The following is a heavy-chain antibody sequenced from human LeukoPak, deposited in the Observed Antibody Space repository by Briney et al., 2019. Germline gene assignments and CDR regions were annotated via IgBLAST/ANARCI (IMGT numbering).Heavy chain of an antibody. V-gene: IGHV1-2*02. CDR1: GYPFTDYY. Sequence: ASVRVSCKASGYPFTDYYIHWVRQAPGQGLEWMGWINPDSGRTSYSQKFQGRVSMITDTSINTAYLELSRLRSDDTAVYYCARDLYHYDSSGSRGTFDIWGQGTMVTVSS. CDR2: INPDSGRT. J-gene: IGHJ3*02. CDR3: ARDLYHYDSSGSRGTFDI. D-gene: IGHD3-22*01.